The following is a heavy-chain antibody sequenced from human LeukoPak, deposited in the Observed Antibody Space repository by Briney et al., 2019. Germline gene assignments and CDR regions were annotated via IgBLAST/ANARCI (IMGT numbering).Heavy chain of an antibody. CDR3: ASTYSSSPLD. D-gene: IGHD6-6*01. Sequence: SVKVSCKASGDTFSNYAISWLRQAPGQGLEWMGGIIPIFGTANYAQKFQGRVTITADESTSTAYMELSSLRSEDTAVYYCASTYSSSPLDWGQGTLVTVSS. CDR1: GDTFSNYA. CDR2: IIPIFGTA. J-gene: IGHJ4*02. V-gene: IGHV1-69*13.